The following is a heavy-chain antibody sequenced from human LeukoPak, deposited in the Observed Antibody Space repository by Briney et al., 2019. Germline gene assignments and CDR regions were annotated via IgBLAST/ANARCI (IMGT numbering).Heavy chain of an antibody. Sequence: ASVEVSCKASGYTFTSYDINWVRQATGQGLEWMGWMNPNSGNTGYAQKFQGRVTMTRNTSINTAYMELSSLRFEDTAVHYCARALGGGLHPDDYWGQGTLVTVSS. CDR3: ARALGGGLHPDDY. D-gene: IGHD3-16*01. J-gene: IGHJ4*02. V-gene: IGHV1-8*01. CDR2: MNPNSGNT. CDR1: GYTFTSYD.